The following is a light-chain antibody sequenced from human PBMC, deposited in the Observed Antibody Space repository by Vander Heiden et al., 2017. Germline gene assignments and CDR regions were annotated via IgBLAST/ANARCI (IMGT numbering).Light chain of an antibody. V-gene: IGLV1-51*01. CDR1: SSTIGKNY. CDR2: DNK. Sequence: APGQKVPIPCSGGSSTIGKNYVSWYQQLPGTAPKLLIYDNKKRPSGIPDRFSASKSGTSATLGITGLQTGDEADYYCGTWDSSLSAYVFGTGTKVTAL. CDR3: GTWDSSLSAYV. J-gene: IGLJ1*01.